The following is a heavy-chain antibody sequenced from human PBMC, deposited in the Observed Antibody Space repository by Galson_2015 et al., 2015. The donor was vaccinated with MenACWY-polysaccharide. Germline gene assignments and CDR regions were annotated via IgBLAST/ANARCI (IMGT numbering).Heavy chain of an antibody. J-gene: IGHJ5*02. V-gene: IGHV5-51*01. Sequence: QSGAEVKRPGESLKISCKGSGYSFTNYWIGWLRQMPGKGLEWMGIIYPGDSDTTYSPSFQGQVTISADRSISTAYLQWSSLKASSTAIYYCAIHGLRTTYSSFDPWGQGTQVTVSS. CDR3: AIHGLRTTYSSFDP. D-gene: IGHD4-17*01. CDR2: IYPGDSDT. CDR1: GYSFTNYW.